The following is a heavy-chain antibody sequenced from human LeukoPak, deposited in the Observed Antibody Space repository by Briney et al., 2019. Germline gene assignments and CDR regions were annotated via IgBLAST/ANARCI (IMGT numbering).Heavy chain of an antibody. CDR3: ARDGAGYCSSTSCPEEYTNWFDP. Sequence: GGSLRLSCAASGFTFSSYSMNWVRQAPGKGLEWVSSISSSSSYIYYADSVKGRFTISRDNAKNSLYLQMNSLRAEDTAVYYCARDGAGYCSSTSCPEEYTNWFDPWGQGTLVTVSS. J-gene: IGHJ5*02. CDR2: ISSSSSYI. CDR1: GFTFSSYS. D-gene: IGHD2-2*01. V-gene: IGHV3-21*01.